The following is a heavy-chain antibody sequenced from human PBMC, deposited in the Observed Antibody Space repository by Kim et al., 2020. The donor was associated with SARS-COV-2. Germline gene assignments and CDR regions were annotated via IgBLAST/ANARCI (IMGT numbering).Heavy chain of an antibody. D-gene: IGHD3-3*01. J-gene: IGHJ4*01. CDR2: INAGSGNT. V-gene: IGHV1-3*01. CDR3: ARGGAVLRLLDWLSSYFDY. Sequence: ASVKVSCKASGYTFSNYAMHWVRQAPGQRLEWMGWINAGSGNTEYSQKFQGRLIITRDTSASTAYMELSSLRSEDTAVYYCARGGAVLRLLDWLSSYFDY. CDR1: GYTFSNYA.